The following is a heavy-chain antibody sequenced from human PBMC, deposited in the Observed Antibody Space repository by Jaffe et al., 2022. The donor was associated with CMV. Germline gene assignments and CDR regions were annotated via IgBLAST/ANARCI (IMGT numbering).Heavy chain of an antibody. Sequence: EVQLVESGGGLVQPGGSLRLSCAASGFTFSSYAMHWVRQAPGKGLEYVSAISSNGGSTYYANSVKGRFTISRDNSKNTLYLQMGSLRAEDMAVYYCARENTVKDAFDIWGQGTMVTVSS. CDR3: ARENTVKDAFDI. V-gene: IGHV3-64*01. D-gene: IGHD4-4*01. CDR1: GFTFSSYA. J-gene: IGHJ3*02. CDR2: ISSNGGST.